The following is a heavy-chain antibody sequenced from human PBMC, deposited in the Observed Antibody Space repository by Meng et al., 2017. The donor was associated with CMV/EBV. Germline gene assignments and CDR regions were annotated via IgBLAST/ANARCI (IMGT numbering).Heavy chain of an antibody. J-gene: IGHJ6*02. Sequence: SETLSLTCTVSGGSISSSSYYWGWIRQPPGKGLEWIGSIYYSGSTYYNPSLKSRATISVDTSKNQFSLKLSSVTAADTAVYYCARDGQTNDFWSGQYYYYYYGMDVWGQGTTVTVSS. CDR3: ARDGQTNDFWSGQYYYYYYGMDV. CDR1: GGSISSSSYY. D-gene: IGHD3-3*01. V-gene: IGHV4-39*07. CDR2: IYYSGST.